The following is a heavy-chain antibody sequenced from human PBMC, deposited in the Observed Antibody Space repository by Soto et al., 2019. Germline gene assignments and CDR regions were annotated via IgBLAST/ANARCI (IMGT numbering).Heavy chain of an antibody. Sequence: GGSLRLSCAASGFTFSSYAMSWVRQAPGKGLEWVSDISGSGGSTYYADSVKGRFTISRDNSKNTLYLQMNSLRAEDTAVYYCAKDGSYSPYGMDVWGQGTTVTVSS. J-gene: IGHJ6*02. CDR3: AKDGSYSPYGMDV. CDR1: GFTFSSYA. D-gene: IGHD1-26*01. V-gene: IGHV3-23*01. CDR2: ISGSGGST.